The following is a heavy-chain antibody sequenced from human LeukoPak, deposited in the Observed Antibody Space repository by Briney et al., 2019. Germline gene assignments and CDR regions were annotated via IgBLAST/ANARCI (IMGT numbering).Heavy chain of an antibody. CDR1: GGSFSGYY. Sequence: SETLSLTCAVYGGSFSGYYWSWIRQPPGKGLEWIGEINHSGSTNYNPSLKSRVTISVDTSKNQFSLKLSSVTAADTAVYYCARSLLLWFGELSRWFDPWGQGTLVTVSS. D-gene: IGHD3-10*01. J-gene: IGHJ5*02. CDR2: INHSGST. V-gene: IGHV4-34*01. CDR3: ARSLLLWFGELSRWFDP.